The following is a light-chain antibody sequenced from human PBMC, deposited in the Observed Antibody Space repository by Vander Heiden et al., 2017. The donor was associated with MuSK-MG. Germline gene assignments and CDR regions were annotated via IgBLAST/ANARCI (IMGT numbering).Light chain of an antibody. V-gene: IGKV1-33*01. CDR1: QDISNY. CDR2: DAS. J-gene: IGKJ4*01. Sequence: DIQMTQSPSSLSASVGDRVTITCQASQDISNYLNWYQQKPGKAPKLLIYDASNLETGVPSRFSGSGSGIDFTFTISSLQPEDIATYYCQQDDNLPFTFGGGTKVEIK. CDR3: QQDDNLPFT.